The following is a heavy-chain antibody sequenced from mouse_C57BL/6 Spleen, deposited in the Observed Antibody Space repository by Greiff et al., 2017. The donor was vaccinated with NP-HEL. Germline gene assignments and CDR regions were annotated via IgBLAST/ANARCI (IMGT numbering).Heavy chain of an antibody. V-gene: IGHV5-9-1*02. CDR2: ISSGGDYI. D-gene: IGHD1-1*01. J-gene: IGHJ3*01. Sequence: EVQVVESGEGLVKPGGSLKLSCAASGFTFSSYAMSWVRQTPEKRLEWVAYISSGGDYIYYADTVKGRFTISRDNARNTLYLQMSRLKSEDTAMYYCTRDTYYCGSSPAWFAYWGQGTLVTVSA. CDR3: TRDTYYCGSSPAWFAY. CDR1: GFTFSSYA.